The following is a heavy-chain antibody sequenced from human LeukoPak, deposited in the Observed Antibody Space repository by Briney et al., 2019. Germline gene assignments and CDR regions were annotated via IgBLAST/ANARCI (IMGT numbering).Heavy chain of an antibody. D-gene: IGHD6-19*01. CDR2: INPNSGDT. CDR3: SRTLAGTWGPLDY. CDR1: GYTFTGYY. J-gene: IGHJ4*02. V-gene: IGHV1-2*02. Sequence: GASVKVSCKASGYTFTGYYIHWVRQAPGQGLEWTGWINPNSGDTDYAQKFQGRVTMTRDTSISTPYMVLSRLRSDDTAVYYCSRTLAGTWGPLDYWGQGTLVTVSS.